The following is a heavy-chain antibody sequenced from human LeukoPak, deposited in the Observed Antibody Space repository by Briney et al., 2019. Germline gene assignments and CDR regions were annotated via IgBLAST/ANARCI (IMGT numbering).Heavy chain of an antibody. CDR2: ISAYNGNT. D-gene: IGHD1-7*01. CDR3: ARGRLSTGAMFYP. J-gene: IGHJ5*02. V-gene: IGHV1-18*01. CDR1: GYTFTSYG. Sequence: ASVQVSCQASGYTFTSYGISWLRQAPGQGLEWMGWISAYNGNTNYAQKLQGRVTMTTNTSTSTAYMDLRRLRSDDTAVYYCARGRLSTGAMFYPCGQGALFTVSS.